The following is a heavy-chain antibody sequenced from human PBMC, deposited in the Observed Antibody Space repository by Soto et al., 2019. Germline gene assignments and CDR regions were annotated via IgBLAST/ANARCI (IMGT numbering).Heavy chain of an antibody. CDR3: ARHVYCTNGVCLYYFDY. Sequence: SETLSLTCTVSCGSISSYYWSWIRQPPGKGLEWIGYIYYSGSTNYNPSLKSRVTISVDTSKNQFSLKLSSVTAADTAVYYCARHVYCTNGVCLYYFDYWGQGTLVTVSS. J-gene: IGHJ4*02. CDR2: IYYSGST. V-gene: IGHV4-59*08. CDR1: CGSISSYY. D-gene: IGHD2-8*01.